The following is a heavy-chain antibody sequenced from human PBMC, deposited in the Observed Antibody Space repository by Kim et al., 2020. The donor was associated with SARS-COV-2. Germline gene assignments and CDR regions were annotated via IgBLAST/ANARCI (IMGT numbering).Heavy chain of an antibody. CDR2: INGGNGNT. J-gene: IGHJ5*01. D-gene: IGHD2-15*01. CDR3: ARDRAAGSCYDS. V-gene: IGHV1-3*01. CDR1: GYSLANSV. Sequence: ASVKVSCKASGYSLANSVIHWVRQAPGQSLEWMGWINGGNGNTKYSQRFKGRITITRDTSAATGYMELSSLTPEDTAVYYCARDRAAGSCYDSWGQGTLVTFSS.